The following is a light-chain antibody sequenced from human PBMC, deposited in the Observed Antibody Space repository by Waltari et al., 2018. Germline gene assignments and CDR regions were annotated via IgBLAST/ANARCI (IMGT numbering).Light chain of an antibody. CDR1: QTVTSY. CDR3: QQRSDWQ. V-gene: IGKV3-11*01. CDR2: NAS. J-gene: IGKJ1*01. Sequence: ERATLSCRASQTVTSYLAWYQQKPGQAPRLLIYNASNRANGIPARFSGSGSGTDFTLTISSLEPEDFAVYYCQQRSDWQFGQGTKVEIK.